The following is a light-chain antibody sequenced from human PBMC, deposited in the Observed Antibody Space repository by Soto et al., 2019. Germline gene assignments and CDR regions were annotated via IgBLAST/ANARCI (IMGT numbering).Light chain of an antibody. Sequence: EILITHPPATLSVHPGERAPLPFRASESVSRKVVWYQKKPGQAPRLLIHDASTRATGIPARFSGSGSGTEFILTISSVESEDFAIYYCQQHNDWPTFGQGTRLQI. V-gene: IGKV3-15*01. CDR3: QQHNDWPT. CDR2: DAS. CDR1: ESVSRK. J-gene: IGKJ5*01.